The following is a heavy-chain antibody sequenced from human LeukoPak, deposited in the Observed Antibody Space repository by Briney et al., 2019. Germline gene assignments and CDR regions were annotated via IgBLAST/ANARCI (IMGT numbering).Heavy chain of an antibody. CDR3: ARHFQRTWGYFYAMDV. Sequence: PSETLSLTCTVSGASISDYYWSWIRQPPGKGLEWIGYIHYSGSSNYNPSLKSRVTISVDTSKNQFSLKLSSVTAADTAVYYCARHFQRTWGYFYAMDVWGQGTTVTVSS. D-gene: IGHD7-27*01. V-gene: IGHV4-59*08. CDR2: IHYSGSS. CDR1: GASISDYY. J-gene: IGHJ6*02.